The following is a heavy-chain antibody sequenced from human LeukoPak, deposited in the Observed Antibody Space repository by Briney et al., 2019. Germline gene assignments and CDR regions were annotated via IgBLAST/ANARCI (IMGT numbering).Heavy chain of an antibody. Sequence: IYPGDSDTRYSPSFQGQVTISADKSISTAYLQWSSLKASDTAMYYCALTLSGWYNWFDPWGQGTLVTVSS. J-gene: IGHJ5*02. D-gene: IGHD3-22*01. V-gene: IGHV5-51*01. CDR2: IYPGDSDT. CDR3: ALTLSGWYNWFDP.